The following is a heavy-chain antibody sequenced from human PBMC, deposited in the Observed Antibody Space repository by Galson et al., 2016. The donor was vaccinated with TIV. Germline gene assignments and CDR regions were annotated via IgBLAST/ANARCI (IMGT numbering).Heavy chain of an antibody. D-gene: IGHD3-10*01. V-gene: IGHV4-59*01. CDR1: GDSLGTYH. CDR2: SYTTENT. CDR3: ARDRRHSYGKDFDP. J-gene: IGHJ5*02. Sequence: SETLSLTCSVSGDSLGTYHWNWIRQAPGKGLEWIGDSYTTENTDHNPSLKSQVTISLHTSKNQFSLKLTSMTAADTAVYYCARDRRHSYGKDFDPWGQGIQVTFSA.